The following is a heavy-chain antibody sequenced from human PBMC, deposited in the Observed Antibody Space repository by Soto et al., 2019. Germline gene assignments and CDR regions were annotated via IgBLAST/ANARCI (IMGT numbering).Heavy chain of an antibody. J-gene: IGHJ6*02. D-gene: IGHD3-22*01. CDR2: ISRDSDRI. CDR3: ARSDTSGYYDYYYAMDV. Sequence: GGSLRRSCTAAGFNFDEYAMHWLLQVPWRGPEWVSGISRDSDRIGYADSVKGRFTLSRDNAKKSLTLQMNSLRGEDTAVYFCARSDTSGYYDYYYAMDVWGQGTTVTVSS. V-gene: IGHV3-9*01. CDR1: GFNFDEYA.